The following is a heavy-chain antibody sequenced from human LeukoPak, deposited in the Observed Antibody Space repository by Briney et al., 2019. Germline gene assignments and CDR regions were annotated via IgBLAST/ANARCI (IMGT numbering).Heavy chain of an antibody. D-gene: IGHD1-26*01. CDR3: ARALVGAIDAFDI. CDR1: GFTFSSYS. CDR2: ISSSSSYI. J-gene: IGHJ3*02. Sequence: GSLRLSCAASGFTFSSYSMNWVRQAPGKGLEWVSSISSSSSYIYYADSVKGRFTISRDNAKNSLYLQMNSLRAEDTAVYYCARALVGAIDAFDIWGQGTMVTVSS. V-gene: IGHV3-21*01.